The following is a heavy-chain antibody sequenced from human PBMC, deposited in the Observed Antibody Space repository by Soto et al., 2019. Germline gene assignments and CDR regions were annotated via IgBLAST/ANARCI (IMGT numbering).Heavy chain of an antibody. Sequence: SETLSLTCTVSGGSISSYYWSWIRQPPGKGLEWIGYIYYSGSTNYNPSLKNRVTISVDTSKNQFSLKLSSVTAADTAVYYCARDSSGPLSYAFDIWGQGTMVTVSS. CDR2: IYYSGST. CDR1: GGSISSYY. D-gene: IGHD6-19*01. V-gene: IGHV4-59*01. J-gene: IGHJ3*02. CDR3: ARDSSGPLSYAFDI.